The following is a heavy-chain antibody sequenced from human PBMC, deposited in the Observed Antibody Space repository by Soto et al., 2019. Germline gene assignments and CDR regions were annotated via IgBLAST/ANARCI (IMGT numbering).Heavy chain of an antibody. Sequence: EVQLLESGGGLVEPGGSLRLSCAASGFTFSTYRMHWVRQAPGKGLEWVSYISSDTSNIAYADSVKDRFTISRDNAKNSLFLQMNSLRAEDTAVYYCATYYGSGSYFPDHYYYGMDVWGQGTTVTVSS. V-gene: IGHV3-48*01. J-gene: IGHJ6*02. D-gene: IGHD3-10*01. CDR1: GFTFSTYR. CDR3: ATYYGSGSYFPDHYYYGMDV. CDR2: ISSDTSNI.